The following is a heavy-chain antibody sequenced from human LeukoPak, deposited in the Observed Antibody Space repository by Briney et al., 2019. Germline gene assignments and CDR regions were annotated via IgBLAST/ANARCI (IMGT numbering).Heavy chain of an antibody. D-gene: IGHD2-21*01. CDR3: ARSRGGD. V-gene: IGHV4-39*07. CDR2: INHSGST. J-gene: IGHJ4*02. Sequence: SETLSLTCTVSGGSISSSSYYWSWIRQPPGKGLEWIGEINHSGSTNYNPSLKSRVTISVDTSKNQFSLKLSSVTAADTAVYYCARSRGGDWGQGTLVTVSS. CDR1: GGSISSSSYY.